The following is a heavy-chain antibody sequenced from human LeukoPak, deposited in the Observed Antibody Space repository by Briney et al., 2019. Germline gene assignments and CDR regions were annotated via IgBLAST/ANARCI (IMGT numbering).Heavy chain of an antibody. CDR2: ISGSGDST. CDR3: AKTRPLDSSSWSHGDY. D-gene: IGHD6-13*01. CDR1: GFTFSSYA. V-gene: IGHV3-23*01. J-gene: IGHJ4*02. Sequence: GGSLRLSCAASGFTFSSYAMSWVRQAPGKGLEWVSAISGSGDSTYYGDSVKGRFTISRDNSKNTLYLQMNSLKAEDTAVYYCAKTRPLDSSSWSHGDYWGQGTLVTVSS.